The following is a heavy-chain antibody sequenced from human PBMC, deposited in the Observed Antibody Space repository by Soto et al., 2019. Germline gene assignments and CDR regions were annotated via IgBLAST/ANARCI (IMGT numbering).Heavy chain of an antibody. V-gene: IGHV3-64*01. J-gene: IGHJ4*02. D-gene: IGHD3-10*01. CDR3: AREAQFQLLWFGEFGY. Sequence: GGSLRLSCAASAFTFSSYAMHWVRQAPGKGLEYVSAISSNGGSTYYANSVKGRFTISRDNSKNTLYLQMGSLRAEDMAVYYCAREAQFQLLWFGEFGYWGQGTLVTVSS. CDR2: ISSNGGST. CDR1: AFTFSSYA.